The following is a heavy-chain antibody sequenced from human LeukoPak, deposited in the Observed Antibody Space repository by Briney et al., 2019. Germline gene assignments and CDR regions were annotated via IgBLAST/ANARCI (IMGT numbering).Heavy chain of an antibody. J-gene: IGHJ4*02. CDR3: LAAVRGVIN. D-gene: IGHD3-10*01. V-gene: IGHV1-2*02. CDR2: INPNSGGT. Sequence: ASVKVSCKASGYTFTSYGINWMRQAPGQGLEWMGWINPNSGGTNYAQKFQGRVTMTRDTSISTAYMELSRLRSDDTAVYYCLAAVRGVINWGQGTLVTVSS. CDR1: GYTFTSYG.